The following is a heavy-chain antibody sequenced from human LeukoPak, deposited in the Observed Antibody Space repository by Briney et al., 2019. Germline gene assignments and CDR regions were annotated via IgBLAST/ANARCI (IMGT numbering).Heavy chain of an antibody. CDR2: ISSSSSTI. CDR3: AREDILRYFDWYGMDV. CDR1: GFTFSSYS. V-gene: IGHV3-48*04. Sequence: GGSLRLSCAASGFTFSSYSMNWVRQAPGKGLEWVSYISSSSSTIYYADSVKGRFTISRDNAKNSLYLQMNSLRAEDTAVYYCAREDILRYFDWYGMDVWGQGTTVTVSS. J-gene: IGHJ6*02. D-gene: IGHD3-9*01.